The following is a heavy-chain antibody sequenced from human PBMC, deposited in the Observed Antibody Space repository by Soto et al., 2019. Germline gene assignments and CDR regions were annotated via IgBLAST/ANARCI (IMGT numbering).Heavy chain of an antibody. CDR3: ARAVERWFDP. CDR2: IYYSGST. D-gene: IGHD1-1*01. V-gene: IGHV4-59*01. Sequence: PSETLSLTCTVSDGSISSYYWSWIRQPPGKGLEWIGYIYYSGSTNYNPSLKSRVTISVDTSKNQFSLKLSSVTAADTAVYYCARAVERWFDPRGQGTLVTVSS. J-gene: IGHJ5*02. CDR1: DGSISSYY.